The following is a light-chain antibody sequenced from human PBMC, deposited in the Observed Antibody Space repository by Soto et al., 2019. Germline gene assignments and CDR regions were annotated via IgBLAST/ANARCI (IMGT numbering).Light chain of an antibody. CDR2: ENN. J-gene: IGLJ1*01. CDR3: GTWDSSLSADV. CDR1: SFNIGNNY. V-gene: IGLV1-51*02. Sequence: QSVLTQPPSVSAAPGQKVTISCSGSSFNIGNNYVSWYQQLPGTAPKLLIYENNKRPSGIPDRFSGSKSGTSATLGITGLQTGDEADYYCGTWDSSLSADVFGTGTKLTVL.